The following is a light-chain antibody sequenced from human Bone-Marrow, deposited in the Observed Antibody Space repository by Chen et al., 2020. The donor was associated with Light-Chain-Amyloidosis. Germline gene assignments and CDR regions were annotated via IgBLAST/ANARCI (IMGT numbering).Light chain of an antibody. V-gene: IGLV2-14*01. CDR3: SSYTITTTLV. CDR1: SSDVGGDNH. CDR2: EVT. Sequence: QSALTQPASVSGSPGQSITISCTGTSSDVGGDNHVSWYQQHPDKAPKLMIYEVTNRPSWVPARFSGSKSDHTASLTISGLQTEGEADYFCSSYTITTTLVFGSGTRVTVL. J-gene: IGLJ1*01.